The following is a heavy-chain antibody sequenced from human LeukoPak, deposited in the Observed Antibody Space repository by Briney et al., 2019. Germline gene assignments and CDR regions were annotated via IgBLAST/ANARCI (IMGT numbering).Heavy chain of an antibody. Sequence: PSETLSLTCTVSGGSISSGDYYWSWIRQPPGKGLEWIGYIYYSGSTYYNLSLKSRVTISVDTSKNQFSLKLSSVTAADTAVYYCARDAAYGSGSYLYWGQGTLVTVSS. J-gene: IGHJ4*02. V-gene: IGHV4-30-4*01. CDR1: GGSISSGDYY. CDR2: IYYSGST. CDR3: ARDAAYGSGSYLY. D-gene: IGHD3-10*01.